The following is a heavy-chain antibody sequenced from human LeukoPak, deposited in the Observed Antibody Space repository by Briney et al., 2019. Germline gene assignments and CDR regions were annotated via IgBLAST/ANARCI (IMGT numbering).Heavy chain of an antibody. V-gene: IGHV5-51*01. CDR2: IYPGDSDT. Sequence: GESLKISCKGSGYSFTSYWIGWVRQIPGKGLEWMGIIYPGDSDTRYSPSFQGQVTISADKSISTAYLQWSSLKASDTAMYYCARRVRCGGDCYYYFDYWGQGTLVTVSS. CDR3: ARRVRCGGDCYYYFDY. D-gene: IGHD2-21*02. J-gene: IGHJ4*02. CDR1: GYSFTSYW.